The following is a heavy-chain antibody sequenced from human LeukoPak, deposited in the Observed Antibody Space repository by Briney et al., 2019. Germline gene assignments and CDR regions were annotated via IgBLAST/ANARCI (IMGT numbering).Heavy chain of an antibody. CDR2: IHSSGNT. J-gene: IGHJ5*02. V-gene: IGHV4-59*01. CDR1: GGSINSYY. D-gene: IGHD2-15*01. Sequence: PSETLSLTCTVSGGSINSYYRNWIRQPPGKGLEWLGYIHSSGNTRYNPSLRSRVTMSVDTSKNQFSLKLNSVTAADTAVYYCGRAGRYCSGGSCYGENWFDPWGQGTLVTVSS. CDR3: GRAGRYCSGGSCYGENWFDP.